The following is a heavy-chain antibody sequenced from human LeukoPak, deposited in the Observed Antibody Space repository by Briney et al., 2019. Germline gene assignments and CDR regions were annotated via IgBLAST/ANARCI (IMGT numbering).Heavy chain of an antibody. J-gene: IGHJ6*02. CDR1: GGSISSYY. D-gene: IGHD7-27*01. V-gene: IGHV4-59*01. CDR3: ARVPWAYYYYGMDV. Sequence: PSETLSLTCTVSGGSISSYYWSWIRQPPGKGLEWIGYIYYSGSTNHNPSLRSRVTISVDTSKNQFSLKLSSVTAADTAVYYCARVPWAYYYYGMDVWGQGTTVTVSS. CDR2: IYYSGST.